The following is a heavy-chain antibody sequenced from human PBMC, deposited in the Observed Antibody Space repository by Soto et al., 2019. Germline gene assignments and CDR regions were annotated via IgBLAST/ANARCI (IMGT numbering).Heavy chain of an antibody. Sequence: QVQLVQSGDEVKKPGASVKVSCKASGYIFVNYGIAWVRQAPGQGLEWMGWISPYTGNTHSATKVQGRLTMTTDTSTSTAYMDLGSLTSEDTAVYYGVMVDNYVTTTPQDVWGQGTTVTVSS. CDR3: VMVDNYVTTTPQDV. J-gene: IGHJ6*02. V-gene: IGHV1-18*01. CDR2: ISPYTGNT. CDR1: GYIFVNYG. D-gene: IGHD3-16*01.